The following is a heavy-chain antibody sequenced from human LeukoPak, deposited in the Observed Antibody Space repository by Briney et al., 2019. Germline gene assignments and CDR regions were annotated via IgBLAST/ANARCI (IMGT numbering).Heavy chain of an antibody. CDR2: IYYSGST. V-gene: IGHV4-39*07. D-gene: IGHD3-10*01. J-gene: IGHJ5*02. CDR1: GGSISSSSYY. CDR3: ARDHHYYGLPGAA. Sequence: PSETLSLTCTVSGGSISSSSYYWGWIRQPPGKGLEWIGSIYYSGSTYYNPSLKSRVTISVDTSKNQFSLKLSSVTAADTAVYYCARDHHYYGLPGAAWGQGTLVTVSS.